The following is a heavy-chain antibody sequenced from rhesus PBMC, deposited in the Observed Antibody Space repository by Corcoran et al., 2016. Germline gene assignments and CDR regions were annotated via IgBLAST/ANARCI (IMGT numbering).Heavy chain of an antibody. V-gene: IGHV4-173*01. J-gene: IGHJ4*01. CDR2: ISGSGGGT. D-gene: IGHD2-27*01. Sequence: QVQLQESGPGLVKPSETLSLPCAVPAGSISSNYWSWIRQPPGTGRGRIGRISGSGGGTDYNPSLKSRVTISTDTSKNQFSLKLSSVTAADTAVYYCARSHEYCSGIYCYEGKFDYWGQGVLVTVSS. CDR3: ARSHEYCSGIYCYEGKFDY. CDR1: AGSISSNY.